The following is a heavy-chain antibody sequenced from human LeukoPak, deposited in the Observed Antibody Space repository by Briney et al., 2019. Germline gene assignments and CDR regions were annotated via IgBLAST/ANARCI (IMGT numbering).Heavy chain of an antibody. CDR2: IIPILGIA. J-gene: IGHJ5*02. Sequence: SVNVSCKASGGTFSSYAISWVRQAPGQGLEWMGRIIPILGIANYAQKFQGRVTITADKSTSTAYMELSSLRSEDTAVYYCARGVVRGVPLFDPWGQGTLVTVSS. V-gene: IGHV1-69*04. CDR3: ARGVVRGVPLFDP. CDR1: GGTFSSYA. D-gene: IGHD3-10*01.